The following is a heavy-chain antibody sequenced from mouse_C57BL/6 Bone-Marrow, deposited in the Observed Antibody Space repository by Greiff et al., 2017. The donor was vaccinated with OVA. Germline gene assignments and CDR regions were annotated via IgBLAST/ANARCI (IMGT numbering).Heavy chain of an antibody. CDR2: IYPGSGST. CDR3: ASEDYYGNFDY. Sequence: QVQLQQPGAELVKPGASVKMSCKASGYTFTSYWITWVKQRPGQGLEWIGDIYPGSGSTNYNEKFKSKATLNVDTSSSPAYMQLSSLTSEDSAVYYCASEDYYGNFDYWGQGTTLTVSS. J-gene: IGHJ2*01. V-gene: IGHV1-55*01. CDR1: GYTFTSYW. D-gene: IGHD1-1*01.